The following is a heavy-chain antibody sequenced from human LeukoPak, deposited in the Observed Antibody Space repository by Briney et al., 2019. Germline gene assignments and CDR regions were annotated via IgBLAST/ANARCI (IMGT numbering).Heavy chain of an antibody. D-gene: IGHD3-16*02. J-gene: IGHJ4*02. Sequence: SETLSLTCAVYGGSFSGYYWSWIRQPPGKGLEWIGEINRSGSTNYNPSLKSRVTISVDTSKNQFSLKLSSVTAADTAVYYCARVRYSYLDYWGQGTLVTVSS. CDR1: GGSFSGYY. V-gene: IGHV4-34*01. CDR2: INRSGST. CDR3: ARVRYSYLDY.